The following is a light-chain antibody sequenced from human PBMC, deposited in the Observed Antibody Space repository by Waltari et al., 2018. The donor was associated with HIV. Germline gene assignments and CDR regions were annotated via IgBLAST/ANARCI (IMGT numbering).Light chain of an antibody. Sequence: DVVLTQSPLSLPVTLGQPASISCRSNQSLVYSDGNTYLNWFLQRPGQSPRRLIYKVSNRGSGVPERFSGSGSGTDFTLKISRVEAGDVGVYSCMQGSHWPRTFGQGTKVEIK. CDR3: MQGSHWPRT. V-gene: IGKV2-30*01. J-gene: IGKJ1*01. CDR2: KVS. CDR1: QSLVYSDGNTY.